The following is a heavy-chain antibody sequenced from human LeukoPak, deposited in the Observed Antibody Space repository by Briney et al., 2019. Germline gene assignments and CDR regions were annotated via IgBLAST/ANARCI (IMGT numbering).Heavy chain of an antibody. V-gene: IGHV3-21*01. CDR1: GFTFSSYS. CDR2: ITTSSSYI. Sequence: GSLSLSCAASGFTFSSYSMNWVRQAPGKGLEWVSSITTSSSYIYYADSVRGRFTISRDNAKNSLYLQMNSLRAEDTAVYYCARGARGWYHAFDIWGQGTMVTVSS. J-gene: IGHJ3*02. CDR3: ARGARGWYHAFDI. D-gene: IGHD6-19*01.